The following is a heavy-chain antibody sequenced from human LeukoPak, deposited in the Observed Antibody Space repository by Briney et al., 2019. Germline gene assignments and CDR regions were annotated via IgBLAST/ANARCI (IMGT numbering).Heavy chain of an antibody. CDR1: GYTFTSYV. Sequence: ASVKVSCKASGYTFTSYVINWVRQATGQGLEWMGWMNPNSGNTGYAQKFQGRVTMTRNTSISTAYMELGSLRSEDTAVYYCARVYGGNSGFDYWGQGTLVTVSS. CDR3: ARVYGGNSGFDY. CDR2: MNPNSGNT. J-gene: IGHJ4*02. D-gene: IGHD4-23*01. V-gene: IGHV1-8*01.